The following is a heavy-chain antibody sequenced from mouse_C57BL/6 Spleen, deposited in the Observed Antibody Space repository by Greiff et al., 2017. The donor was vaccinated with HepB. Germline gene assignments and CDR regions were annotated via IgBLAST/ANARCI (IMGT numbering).Heavy chain of an antibody. CDR1: GYSITSGYY. V-gene: IGHV3-6*01. J-gene: IGHJ2*01. Sequence: EVHLVESGPGLVKPSQSLSLTCSVTGYSITSGYYWNWIRQFPGNKLEWMGYISYDGSNNYNPSLKNRISITRDTSKNQFFLKLNSVTTEDTATYYCARCDYDGFDYWGQGTTLTVSS. CDR2: ISYDGSN. CDR3: ARCDYDGFDY. D-gene: IGHD2-4*01.